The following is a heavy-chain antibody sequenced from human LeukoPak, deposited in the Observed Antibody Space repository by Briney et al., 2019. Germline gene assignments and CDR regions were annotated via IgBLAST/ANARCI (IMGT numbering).Heavy chain of an antibody. V-gene: IGHV3-74*01. CDR3: ARVKNYVWGSYRHYYFDY. Sequence: PGGSLRLSCAASGFTFSSYWMHWVRQAPGKGLVWVSRINSDGSSTSYADSVKGRFTISRGNAKNTLYLQMNSLRAEDTAVYYCARVKNYVWGSYRHYYFDYWGQGTLVTVSS. CDR1: GFTFSSYW. CDR2: INSDGSST. J-gene: IGHJ4*02. D-gene: IGHD3-16*02.